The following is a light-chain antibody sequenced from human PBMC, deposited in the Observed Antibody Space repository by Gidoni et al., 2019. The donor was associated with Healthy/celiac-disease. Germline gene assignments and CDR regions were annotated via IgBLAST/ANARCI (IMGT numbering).Light chain of an antibody. Sequence: DIVMTQSPLSLPVTPGEPASISCRSSQSLLHSNGYNYLDWYLQKPGQSPQLLIYLGSNRASGVPDRFSGSGSGTDFKLKISRVEAEDVGVYYCMQALQTVLTFXGXTKVEIK. CDR1: QSLLHSNGYNY. CDR3: MQALQTVLT. V-gene: IGKV2-28*01. CDR2: LGS. J-gene: IGKJ4*01.